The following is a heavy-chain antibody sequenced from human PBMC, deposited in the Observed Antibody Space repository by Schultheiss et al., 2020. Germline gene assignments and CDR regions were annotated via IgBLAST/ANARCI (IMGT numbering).Heavy chain of an antibody. J-gene: IGHJ3*02. V-gene: IGHV4-59*01. CDR3: AASGYDSSGYYFPAAFDI. CDR1: GGSISSYY. Sequence: GSLRLSCTVSGGSISSYYWSWIRQPPGKGLEWIGYIYYSGSTNYNPSLKSRVTISVDTSKNQFSVKLSSVTAADTAVYYCAASGYDSSGYYFPAAFDIWGQGTMVTVSS. CDR2: IYYSGST. D-gene: IGHD3-22*01.